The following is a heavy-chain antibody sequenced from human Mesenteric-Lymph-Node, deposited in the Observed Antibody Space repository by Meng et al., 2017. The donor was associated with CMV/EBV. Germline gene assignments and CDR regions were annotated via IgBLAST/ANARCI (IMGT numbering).Heavy chain of an antibody. V-gene: IGHV1-2*02. D-gene: IGHD3-22*01. Sequence: ASVKVSCKASGYTFTGYYIHWVRQAPGQGLEWMGWINPNSGGTNYAQKFRGRVTMTRDTSVSTAYVELSRLISDDTAVYYCARCRHNYDTRGYYTMNYWGQGTLVTVSS. CDR3: ARCRHNYDTRGYYTMNY. J-gene: IGHJ4*02. CDR2: INPNSGGT. CDR1: GYTFTGYY.